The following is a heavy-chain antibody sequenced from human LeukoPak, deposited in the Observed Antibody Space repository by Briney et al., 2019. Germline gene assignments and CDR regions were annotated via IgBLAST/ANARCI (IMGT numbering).Heavy chain of an antibody. CDR3: AKDSPSYCSGGSCYFTEGY. Sequence: GGSLRLSCAASGFTFSSYSMSWVRQAPGKGLEWVSAISGSGGSTYYADSVKGRFTISRDNSKNTLYLQMNSLRAEDTAVYYCAKDSPSYCSGGSCYFTEGYWGQGTLVTVSS. D-gene: IGHD2-15*01. CDR1: GFTFSSYS. V-gene: IGHV3-23*01. J-gene: IGHJ4*02. CDR2: ISGSGGST.